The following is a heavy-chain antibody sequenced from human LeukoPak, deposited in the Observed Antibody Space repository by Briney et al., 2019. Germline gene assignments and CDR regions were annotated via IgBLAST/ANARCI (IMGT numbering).Heavy chain of an antibody. Sequence: GGSLRLSCAASGFTFSTSWVNWVRQAPGQGLEWVANIKQDGSERYYVDSVKGRFTISRDNAKSSVYLQMSSLRAEDTAVYYCAGGSGSGWISYYWGQGTLVTVSS. J-gene: IGHJ4*02. CDR1: GFTFSTSW. D-gene: IGHD6-19*01. CDR2: IKQDGSER. CDR3: AGGSGSGWISYY. V-gene: IGHV3-7*01.